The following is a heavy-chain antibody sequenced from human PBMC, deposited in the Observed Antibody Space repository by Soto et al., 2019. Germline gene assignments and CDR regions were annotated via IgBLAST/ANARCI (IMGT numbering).Heavy chain of an antibody. V-gene: IGHV1-69*01. J-gene: IGHJ6*02. Sequence: QVQLVQSGAEVKKPGSSVKVSCKTSGVSFNNNGIGWVRQAPGHGLEWMGGVSPPFRTSNYARKFQGRISSTADASMGTVNMELSSLTSEDTAQYYCARVLYYGSGSYSPYGIDVWGQGTTVTVSS. CDR2: VSPPFRTS. D-gene: IGHD3-10*01. CDR3: ARVLYYGSGSYSPYGIDV. CDR1: GVSFNNNG.